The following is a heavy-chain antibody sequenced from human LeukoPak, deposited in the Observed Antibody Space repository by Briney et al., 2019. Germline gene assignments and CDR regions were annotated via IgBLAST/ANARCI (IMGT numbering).Heavy chain of an antibody. CDR3: ARRVIVGATTDY. CDR1: GGSISSSSYY. V-gene: IGHV4-39*07. D-gene: IGHD1-26*01. CDR2: IYYSGST. Sequence: SETLSLTCTVSGGSISSSSYYWGWIRQPPGKGLEWIGSIYYSGSTYYNPSLKSRVTISVDTSKNQFSLKLSSVTAADTAVYYCARRVIVGATTDYWGQGTLVTDSS. J-gene: IGHJ4*02.